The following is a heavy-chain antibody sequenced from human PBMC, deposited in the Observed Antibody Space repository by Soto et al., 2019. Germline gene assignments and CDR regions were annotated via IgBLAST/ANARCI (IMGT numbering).Heavy chain of an antibody. V-gene: IGHV1-2*02. J-gene: IGHJ3*02. CDR1: GYTFTGYY. D-gene: IGHD3-3*01. CDR3: ARGLRFLEWLRTDDAFDI. Sequence: ASVKVSCKASGYTFTGYYMHWVRQAPGQGLEWMGWINPNSGGTNYAQKFQGRVTMTRDTSISTAYMELSRLRSDDTAVYYCARGLRFLEWLRTDDAFDIWGQGTMVTVSS. CDR2: INPNSGGT.